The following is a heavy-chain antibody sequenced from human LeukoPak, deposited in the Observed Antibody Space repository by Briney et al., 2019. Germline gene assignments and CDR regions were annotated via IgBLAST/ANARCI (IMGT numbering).Heavy chain of an antibody. CDR2: ISYDGSNK. Sequence: GRSLRLSCAASGFTFGSYAMHWVRQAPGKGLEWVAVISYDGSNKYYADSVKGRFTISRDNSKNTLYLQMNSLRAEDTAVYYCARAKDIAVAGNYFDYWGQGTLVTVSS. D-gene: IGHD6-19*01. V-gene: IGHV3-30-3*01. CDR1: GFTFGSYA. J-gene: IGHJ4*02. CDR3: ARAKDIAVAGNYFDY.